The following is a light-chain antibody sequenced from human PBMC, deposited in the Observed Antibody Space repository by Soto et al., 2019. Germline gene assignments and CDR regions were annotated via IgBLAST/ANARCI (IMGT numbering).Light chain of an antibody. CDR2: EVS. CDR3: SSYTSRSTLVA. CDR1: SRDVGGYNY. J-gene: IGLJ2*01. Sequence: QSALTQPASVSGSPGQSITISCTGTSRDVGGYNYVSWHQQHPGKAPKVIITEVSNRPSGVSNRFSGSKSGNTASLTISGLQAEDEADYYCSSYTSRSTLVAFGGGTKLTVL. V-gene: IGLV2-14*01.